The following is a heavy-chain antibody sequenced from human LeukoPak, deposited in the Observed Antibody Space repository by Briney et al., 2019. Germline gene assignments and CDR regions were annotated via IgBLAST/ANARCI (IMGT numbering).Heavy chain of an antibody. V-gene: IGHV1-18*01. CDR3: TIIPNVILFTHYFEY. CDR1: GYTFTSYG. J-gene: IGHJ4*02. Sequence: ASVKVSCKASGYTFTSYGISWVRQAPGQGLEWMGWISAYNGNTNYAQKLQGRVTMTTDTSTSTAYMELRSLRSDDTAVYYCTIIPNVILFTHYFEYWGQGTLVTVSS. CDR2: ISAYNGNT. D-gene: IGHD2-21*01.